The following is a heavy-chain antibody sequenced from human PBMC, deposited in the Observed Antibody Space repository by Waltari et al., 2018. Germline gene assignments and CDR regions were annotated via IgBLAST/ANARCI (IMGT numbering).Heavy chain of an antibody. Sequence: EVQLVESGGGLVKPGGSLRLSCAASGFTFSNAWMSWVRQAPGKGLEWVGRIKSKTDGGTTDYAAPVKGRFTISRDESKNTLYLQMNSLKTEDTAVYYCTTDWVPREYGDVWGKGTTVTVSS. V-gene: IGHV3-15*01. D-gene: IGHD3-10*01. CDR1: GFTFSNAW. CDR3: TTDWVPREYGDV. J-gene: IGHJ6*04. CDR2: IKSKTDGGTT.